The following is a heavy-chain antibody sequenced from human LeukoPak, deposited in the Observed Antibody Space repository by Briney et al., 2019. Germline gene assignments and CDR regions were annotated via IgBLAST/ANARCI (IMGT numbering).Heavy chain of an antibody. J-gene: IGHJ4*02. CDR3: ARVDVGDLTDY. CDR1: GGSISSGVYY. D-gene: IGHD3-16*01. CDR2: IYYSGST. Sequence: PSQTLSLTCTVSGGSISSGVYYWSWIRQHPGKGLEWIGYIYYSGSTYYNPSLKNRVTISVDTSKNQFSLKLSSVTAADTAVYYCARVDVGDLTDYWGQGTLVTVSS. V-gene: IGHV4-31*03.